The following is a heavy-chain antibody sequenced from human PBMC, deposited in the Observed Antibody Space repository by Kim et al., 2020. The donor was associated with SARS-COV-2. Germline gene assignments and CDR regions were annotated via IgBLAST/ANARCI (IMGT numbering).Heavy chain of an antibody. Sequence: YADSVKGRFTISRDNSKNTLYLQMNSMRAEDTAVYYCASLLYGENQLRDYWGQGTLVTVSS. CDR3: ASLLYGENQLRDY. J-gene: IGHJ4*02. D-gene: IGHD2-2*01. V-gene: IGHV3-33*01.